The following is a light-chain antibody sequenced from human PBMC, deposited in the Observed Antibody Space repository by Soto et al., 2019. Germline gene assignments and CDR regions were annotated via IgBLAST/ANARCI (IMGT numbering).Light chain of an antibody. CDR2: GAS. V-gene: IGKV3-20*01. J-gene: IGKJ5*01. Sequence: LLVAQAPFHVSLSPGEMATLSWRDSQSVSSSYLAWYQQKPGQAPRLLIYGASSRATGIQDRFSGSGSGTDFTLTISRLEPEDFAVYYCQQYCSAKMLTFGQGTRLDIK. CDR1: QSVSSSY. CDR3: QQYCSAKMLT.